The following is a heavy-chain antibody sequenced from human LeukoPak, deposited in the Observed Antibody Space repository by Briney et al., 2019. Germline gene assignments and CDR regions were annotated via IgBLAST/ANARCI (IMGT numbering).Heavy chain of an antibody. CDR2: ISAYNGNT. CDR1: GYTFTSYG. Sequence: GASVKVSCKASGYTFTSYGISWVRQAPGQGLEWMGWISAYNGNTNYAQKLQGRVTMTTDTSTSTAYMELGSLRSDDTAVYYCTRVDGATWDYYYYMDAWGKGTTVTVSS. CDR3: TRVDGATWDYYYYMDA. D-gene: IGHD1-26*01. J-gene: IGHJ6*03. V-gene: IGHV1-18*01.